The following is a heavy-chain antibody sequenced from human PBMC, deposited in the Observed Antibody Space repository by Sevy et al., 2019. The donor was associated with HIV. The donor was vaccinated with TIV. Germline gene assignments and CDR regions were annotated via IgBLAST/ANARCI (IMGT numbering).Heavy chain of an antibody. D-gene: IGHD1-26*01. J-gene: IGHJ5*02. CDR3: ARQYSGSFYH. V-gene: IGHV4-39*01. Sequence: SETLSLTCTVSGGSISNSNYYWGWIRQPPGKGLEWIGSIYYTGHTNYNPSLKSRVTISLDTSKSQFSLKLNSVTAADTAVFYCARQYSGSFYHWGQGVLVTVSS. CDR2: IYYTGHT. CDR1: GGSISNSNYY.